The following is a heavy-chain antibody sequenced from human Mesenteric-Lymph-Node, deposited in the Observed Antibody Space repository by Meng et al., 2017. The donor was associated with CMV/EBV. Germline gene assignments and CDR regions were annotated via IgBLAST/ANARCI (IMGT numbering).Heavy chain of an antibody. CDR3: ARHSLWGCGDTMCYTSYYYYGMDV. CDR2: IIPILGIA. Sequence: SVKVSCKASGGTFSSYAISWVRQAPGQGLEWMGGIIPILGIANYAQKFQGRVTITADKSTSTAYMELSSLRSEDTAVYYCARHSLWGCGDTMCYTSYYYYGMDVWGQGTTVTVSS. V-gene: IGHV1-69*10. J-gene: IGHJ6*02. D-gene: IGHD2-2*02. CDR1: GGTFSSYA.